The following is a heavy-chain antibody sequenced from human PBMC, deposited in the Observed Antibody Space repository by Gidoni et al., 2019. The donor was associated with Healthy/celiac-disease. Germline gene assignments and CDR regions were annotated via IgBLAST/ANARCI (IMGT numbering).Heavy chain of an antibody. CDR1: GYTFTGYY. J-gene: IGHJ6*02. V-gene: IGHV1-2*04. CDR2: INPNTGGT. D-gene: IGHD2-2*02. CDR3: ARDRAWCSSTSCYNYGMDV. Sequence: QVQLVQSGAEVKKPGASVKVSCKASGYTFTGYYMHWVRQAPGQGLEWMGWINPNTGGTNYAQKFQGWVTMTRDTSISTAYRELSRLRSDDTAVYYCARDRAWCSSTSCYNYGMDVWGQGTTVTVSS.